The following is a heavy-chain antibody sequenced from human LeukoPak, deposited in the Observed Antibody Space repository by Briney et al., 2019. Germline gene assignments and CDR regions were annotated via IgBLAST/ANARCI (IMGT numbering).Heavy chain of an antibody. CDR1: GGSIIYDY. D-gene: IGHD2-21*02. Sequence: SETLSLTCTLSGGSIIYDYGSWIRQSPGERLEWCGYIHCGGATNYGPSLNSRFTISRDTSKNQFSLKLSSVTAADTALYYCATLRGATTAVFDFWGQGTLVTVSS. V-gene: IGHV4-59*08. J-gene: IGHJ4*02. CDR2: IHCGGAT. CDR3: ATLRGATTAVFDF.